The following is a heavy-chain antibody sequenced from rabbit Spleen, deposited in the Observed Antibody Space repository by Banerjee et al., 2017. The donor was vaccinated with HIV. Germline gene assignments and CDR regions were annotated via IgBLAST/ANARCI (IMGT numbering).Heavy chain of an antibody. Sequence: QEQLEESGGDLVKPEGSLTLTCTASGFTISSSYYMCWVRQAPGKGLEWIGYIDPIFGSTYYASWVNGRFTISRHNAQNTLYLQLNSLTVADTATYFCVRDRADIGGDYGPYYFDFWGPGTLVTVS. D-gene: IGHD2-1*01. CDR1: GFTISSSYY. J-gene: IGHJ4*01. CDR2: IDPIFGST. CDR3: VRDRADIGGDYGPYYFDF. V-gene: IGHV1S45*01.